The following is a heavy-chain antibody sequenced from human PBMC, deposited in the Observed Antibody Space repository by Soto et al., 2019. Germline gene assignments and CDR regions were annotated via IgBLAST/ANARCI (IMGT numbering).Heavy chain of an antibody. V-gene: IGHV4-59*08. D-gene: IGHD3-16*02. CDR3: ARQSIPIGEVIARDGFDI. J-gene: IGHJ3*02. Sequence: SETLSLTCTVSRGSISTYYWSWIRQPPGKGLECIGYIYYNGNTDYNPSLKSRVTISADTSKNQFSLKLSSVTAADTAVYYCARQSIPIGEVIARDGFDIWGQGTMVTVSS. CDR2: IYYNGNT. CDR1: RGSISTYY.